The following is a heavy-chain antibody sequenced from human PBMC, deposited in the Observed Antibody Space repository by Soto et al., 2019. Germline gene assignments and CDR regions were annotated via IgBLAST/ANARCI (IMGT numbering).Heavy chain of an antibody. CDR2: ISYDGSNK. CDR3: AKGEVGSTSNAFDI. D-gene: IGHD1-26*01. Sequence: PGGSLRLSCAASGFTFRSYGMHWVRQAPAKGLEWVAVISYDGSNKYYADSVKGRFTISRDNSKNTLYLQMNSLRAEDTAVYYCAKGEVGSTSNAFDIWGQGTMVTVSS. CDR1: GFTFRSYG. V-gene: IGHV3-30*18. J-gene: IGHJ3*02.